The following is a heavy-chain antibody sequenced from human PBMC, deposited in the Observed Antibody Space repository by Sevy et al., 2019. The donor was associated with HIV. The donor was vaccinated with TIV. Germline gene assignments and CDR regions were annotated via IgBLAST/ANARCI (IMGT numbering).Heavy chain of an antibody. J-gene: IGHJ1*01. CDR2: IWYDGSNK. V-gene: IGHV3-33*01. CDR3: ARDPDSTILGYFQY. D-gene: IGHD2-21*01. Sequence: GGSLRLSCAVSGFTFSSYGMHWVRQAAGKGLEWVAVIWYDGSNKYYADSVKGRFTISRDNSKNTLYLQMNSLTAEDTAVYYCARDPDSTILGYFQYWGQGTLVTVSS. CDR1: GFTFSSYG.